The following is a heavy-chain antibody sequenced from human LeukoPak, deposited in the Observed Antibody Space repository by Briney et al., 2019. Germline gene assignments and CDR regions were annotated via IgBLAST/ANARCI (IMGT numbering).Heavy chain of an antibody. Sequence: GASVKVSCKASGYTFSIYNMHWVRQAPGQGLEWTGIINPSGGTSYAQKLQGRITMTRDTSTSTLLMELSSLRSEDTAVYYCAREGVAGTGLDYWGQGTLVTVSS. CDR2: INPSGGT. J-gene: IGHJ4*02. D-gene: IGHD6-13*01. CDR1: GYTFSIYN. V-gene: IGHV1-46*01. CDR3: AREGVAGTGLDY.